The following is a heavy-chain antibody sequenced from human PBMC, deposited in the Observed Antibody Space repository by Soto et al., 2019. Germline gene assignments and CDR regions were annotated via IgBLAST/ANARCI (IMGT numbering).Heavy chain of an antibody. CDR3: ARDLGDSSDYTTNWFDP. D-gene: IGHD3-22*01. J-gene: IGHJ5*02. Sequence: PSETLSLTCTVSGGSISSGDYYWSWIRQPPGKGLEWIGNIYYSGSTYYNPSLKSRVTTSVDTSKNQFSLKLTSVTAADAALYYCARDLGDSSDYTTNWFDPWGQGTLVTVSS. CDR2: IYYSGST. CDR1: GGSISSGDYY. V-gene: IGHV4-30-4*01.